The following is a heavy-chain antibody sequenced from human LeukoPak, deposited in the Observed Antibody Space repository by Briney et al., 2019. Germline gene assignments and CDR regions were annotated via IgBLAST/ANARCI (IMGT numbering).Heavy chain of an antibody. Sequence: ASVKVSCKASGYTFTSYSLKWVRQAPGQGLEWMGTINPSGGTTNYAQKFQGRITMTRDTSTSTVYMELSSLRSEDTAVYYCARELISGDWTWDIWGQGTMVTVSS. CDR2: INPSGGTT. D-gene: IGHD2-21*02. V-gene: IGHV1-46*01. J-gene: IGHJ3*02. CDR3: ARELISGDWTWDI. CDR1: GYTFTSYS.